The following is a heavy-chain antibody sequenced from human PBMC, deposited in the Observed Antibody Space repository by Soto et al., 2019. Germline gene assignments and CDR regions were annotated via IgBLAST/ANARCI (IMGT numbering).Heavy chain of an antibody. D-gene: IGHD2-2*01. V-gene: IGHV4-61*01. Sequence: KPSETLSLTCTVSDGSVSSGSYYWSWIRQPPGKGLEWIGYIYYSGSTNYNPSLKSRVTISVDTSKNQFSLKLSSVTAADTAVYYCARQDIVLVPAAPPATGIDYWGQGTLVTVSS. CDR1: DGSVSSGSYY. CDR2: IYYSGST. CDR3: ARQDIVLVPAAPPATGIDY. J-gene: IGHJ4*02.